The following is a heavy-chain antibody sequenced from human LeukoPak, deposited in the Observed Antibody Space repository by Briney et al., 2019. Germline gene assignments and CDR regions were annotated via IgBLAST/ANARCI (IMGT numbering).Heavy chain of an antibody. J-gene: IGHJ4*02. CDR1: GFTFSSYA. Sequence: PGGSLRLFCAASGFTFSSYAMSWVRQAPGKGLEWVSTLSGSGGSTYYADSVKGRFTISRDNSKNTLYLQMNSLRAEDTAVYYCAKGGFGDLDYWGQGTLVTVSS. D-gene: IGHD3-10*01. CDR2: LSGSGGST. CDR3: AKGGFGDLDY. V-gene: IGHV3-23*01.